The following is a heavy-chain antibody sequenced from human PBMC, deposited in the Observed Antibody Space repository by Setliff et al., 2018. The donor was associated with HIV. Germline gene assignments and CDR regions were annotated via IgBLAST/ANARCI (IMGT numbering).Heavy chain of an antibody. CDR3: ARHRIDISLLVVQDPGPFDL. Sequence: GESLKISCTGSGYSFSNHWIGWVRQMPGRGLEWVAIIYPQDSDTRYSPSFEGHVTISADTSRYTAYLQWRALRASDTAIYYCARHRIDISLLVVQDPGPFDLWGRGQWSPSPQ. V-gene: IGHV5-51*01. J-gene: IGHJ3*01. CDR1: GYSFSNHW. D-gene: IGHD3-3*02. CDR2: IYPQDSDT.